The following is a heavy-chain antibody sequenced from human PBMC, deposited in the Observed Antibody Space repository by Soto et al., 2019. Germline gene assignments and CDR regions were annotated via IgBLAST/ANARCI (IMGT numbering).Heavy chain of an antibody. CDR2: IVPMLGTP. CDR1: GGTFDNFI. CDR3: TRTGTSCSSLCLSSGPVV. Sequence: QVQLVQSGAEVKEPGSSVRVSCKASGGTFDNFIMNWVRQTPGRGLEWMGGIVPMLGTPTYAEKFKGRVTISATGSASNVTCEVTSLRSEDTVLYICTRTGTSCSSLCLSSGPVVWRLGATVTVS. D-gene: IGHD1-7*01. J-gene: IGHJ6*02. V-gene: IGHV1-69*01.